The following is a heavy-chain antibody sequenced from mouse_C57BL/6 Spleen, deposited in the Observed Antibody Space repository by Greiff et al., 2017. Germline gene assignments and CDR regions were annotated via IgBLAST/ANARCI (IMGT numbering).Heavy chain of an antibody. J-gene: IGHJ3*01. CDR2: INPNNGGT. CDR3: ARRYGYDEGFAY. CDR1: GYTFTDYY. Sequence: EVQLQQSGPELVKPGASVKISCKASGYTFTDYYMNWVKQSHGKSLEWIGDINPNNGGTSYNQKFKGKATLTVDKSSSTAYMELRSLTSEDSAVYYCARRYGYDEGFAYWGQGTLVTVSA. V-gene: IGHV1-26*01. D-gene: IGHD2-2*01.